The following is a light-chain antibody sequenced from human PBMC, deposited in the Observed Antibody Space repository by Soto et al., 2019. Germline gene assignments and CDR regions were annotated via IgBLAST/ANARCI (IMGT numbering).Light chain of an antibody. Sequence: EIVMTQSPATLSVSPGERATLSCRASQSVSNNLAWYQKKPGQAPRLLIYGASTRGTGIPARFSGSGSGTEFTLTISSLQSEDFAVYYCQQYNNWWTFGQGTRVEIK. J-gene: IGKJ1*01. V-gene: IGKV3-15*01. CDR1: QSVSNN. CDR3: QQYNNWWT. CDR2: GAS.